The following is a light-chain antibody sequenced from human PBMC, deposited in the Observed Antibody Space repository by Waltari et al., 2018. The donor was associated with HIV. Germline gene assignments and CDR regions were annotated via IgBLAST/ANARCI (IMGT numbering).Light chain of an antibody. CDR1: SSDVGYYNY. Sequence: SALTQPASVSGSPGQSITISCTGTSSDVGYYNYVSWSQQYPGKAPQRMIYDVTKRPAGVSNRFSGSKSGNTASLTISGLQAEDEADYYCCSYAGSSIYYVFGTGTKVTVL. CDR3: CSYAGSSIYYV. J-gene: IGLJ1*01. CDR2: DVT. V-gene: IGLV2-23*02.